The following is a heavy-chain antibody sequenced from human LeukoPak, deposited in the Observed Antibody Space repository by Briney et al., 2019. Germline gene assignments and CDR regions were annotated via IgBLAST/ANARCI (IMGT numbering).Heavy chain of an antibody. V-gene: IGHV3-48*03. D-gene: IGHD3-16*01. CDR3: LGGGRGGY. Sequence: GGSLRLSCAASGFTFSNYEMNWVRQAPGKGLEWLSYISSSGTIYYADSVKGRFTISRDNAKNSLYLQVNSLRAEDTAVYYCLGGGRGGYWGQGTLVTVSS. J-gene: IGHJ4*02. CDR2: ISSSGTI. CDR1: GFTFSNYE.